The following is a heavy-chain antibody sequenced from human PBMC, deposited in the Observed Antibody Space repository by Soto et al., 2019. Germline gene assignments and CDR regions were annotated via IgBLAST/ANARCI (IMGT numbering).Heavy chain of an antibody. Sequence: QVQLVQSGAEEKKPGASVKVSCKASGYTFSTYGISWVRQAPAQGLEWMGWISAYNGNTNYAQNLQGRVTMTTATSTSTAYMELRSLRSDDTAVYYCARDQGGGWFDPWGRGTLVTVSS. D-gene: IGHD1-26*01. CDR2: ISAYNGNT. CDR1: GYTFSTYG. CDR3: ARDQGGGWFDP. J-gene: IGHJ5*02. V-gene: IGHV1-18*01.